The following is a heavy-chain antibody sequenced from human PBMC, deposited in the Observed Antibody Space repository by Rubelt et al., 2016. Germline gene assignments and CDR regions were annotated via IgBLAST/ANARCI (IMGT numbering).Heavy chain of an antibody. CDR1: GYTFTSYG. Sequence: QVQLVQSGAEVKKPGASVKVSCKASGYTFTSYGISWVLQAPGQGLEWMGWISAYNGNTNYAQKLQGRVTRTSDTSTSTVYMELSSLRSEDTAVYYCARSPRYDFEDNWFDPWGQGTLVTVSS. V-gene: IGHV1-18*01. D-gene: IGHD3-3*01. CDR3: ARSPRYDFEDNWFDP. J-gene: IGHJ5*02. CDR2: ISAYNGNT.